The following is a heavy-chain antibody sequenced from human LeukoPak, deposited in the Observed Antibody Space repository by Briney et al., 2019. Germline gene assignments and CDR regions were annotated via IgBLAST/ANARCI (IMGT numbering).Heavy chain of an antibody. Sequence: GASVKVSCKASGYTFTSYYMHWVRQAPGQGLEWMGIINPSGGSTSYAQKFQGRVTMTRDTSSSTVYMELSSLRSEDTAVYYCARRGYAKGWFDPWGQGTLVTVSS. D-gene: IGHD2-15*01. CDR1: GYTFTSYY. V-gene: IGHV1-46*01. CDR3: ARRGYAKGWFDP. CDR2: INPSGGST. J-gene: IGHJ5*02.